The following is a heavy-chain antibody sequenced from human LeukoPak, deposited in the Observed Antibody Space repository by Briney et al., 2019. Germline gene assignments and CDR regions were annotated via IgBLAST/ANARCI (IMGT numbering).Heavy chain of an antibody. D-gene: IGHD6-13*01. J-gene: IGHJ3*02. CDR3: ASGSSWYQDAFDI. CDR2: IYYSGST. CDR1: GGSISSSSYY. Sequence: PSETLSLTCTVSGGSISSSSYYWGWIRQPPGKGLEWIGSIYYSGSTYYNPSLKSRVTISVDTSKNQFSLKLSSVTAADTAVYYCASGSSWYQDAFDIWGQGTMVTVSS. V-gene: IGHV4-39*07.